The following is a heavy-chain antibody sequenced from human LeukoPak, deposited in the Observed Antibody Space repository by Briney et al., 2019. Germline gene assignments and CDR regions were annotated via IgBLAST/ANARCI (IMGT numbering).Heavy chain of an antibody. D-gene: IGHD1-1*01. CDR2: ISSSSSYI. Sequence: PGGSLRLSCAASGFTFSSYSMNWVRQAPGKGLEWVSSISSSSSYIYYADSVKGRFTISRDNAKNSLYLQMNSLRAEDTAVYYCARDATRYPVDYYGMDVWGQGTTVTVSS. CDR3: ARDATRYPVDYYGMDV. V-gene: IGHV3-21*01. J-gene: IGHJ6*02. CDR1: GFTFSSYS.